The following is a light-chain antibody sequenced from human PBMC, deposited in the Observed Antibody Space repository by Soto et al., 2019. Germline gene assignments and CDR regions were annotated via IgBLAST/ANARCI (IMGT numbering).Light chain of an antibody. J-gene: IGKJ4*01. CDR3: RQYGRSLGFA. Sequence: EIVLTHPPGTLSCFQGRKPPPSSGAIQSVTSNFLAWYREKPGQAPRLLIYGASSRATGIPDRFSGSGSGTEFTLTISRLEPEDYAVYYCRQYGRSLGFAFGGGTKVDIK. CDR2: GAS. V-gene: IGKV3-20*01. CDR1: QSVTSNF.